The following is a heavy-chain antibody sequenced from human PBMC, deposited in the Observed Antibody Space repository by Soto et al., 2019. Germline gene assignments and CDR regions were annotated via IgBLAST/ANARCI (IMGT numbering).Heavy chain of an antibody. Sequence: QVQLLQSGAEVKKPGASVKVSCKASGYIFSTYGISWVRQAPGQGLEWMGWINPYNGNTNYAQKLQGRVSMATDTSTSTADMELRSLRSDDTAVYYWSRWRGGLATHDAFDIWGQGTMVTVSS. CDR1: GYIFSTYG. J-gene: IGHJ3*02. D-gene: IGHD3-16*01. CDR2: INPYNGNT. V-gene: IGHV1-18*01. CDR3: SRWRGGLATHDAFDI.